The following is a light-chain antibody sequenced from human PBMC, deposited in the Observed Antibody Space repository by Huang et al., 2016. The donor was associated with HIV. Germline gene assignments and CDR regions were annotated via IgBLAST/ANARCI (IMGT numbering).Light chain of an antibody. J-gene: IGKJ2*01. CDR3: QQTYSTPS. Sequence: DIQMTQSPSSLSASVGDRVTITCRASQNIRSYLNWYQQKPGKAPSLLIYATSSLPSGVPSRFSGSGSGTDFTLTISSLEPADFATYYCQQTYSTPSFGQGTKLEI. CDR1: QNIRSY. V-gene: IGKV1-39*01. CDR2: ATS.